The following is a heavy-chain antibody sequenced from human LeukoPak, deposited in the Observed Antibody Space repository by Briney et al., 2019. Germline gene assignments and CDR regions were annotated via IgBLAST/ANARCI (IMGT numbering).Heavy chain of an antibody. D-gene: IGHD2-21*02. CDR3: ARDHYHKIPSVMVTAPDY. V-gene: IGHV4-34*01. CDR2: INHSGST. Sequence: SETLSLTSAGYGGSFSGYYWSWIRQPPGKGLEWIREINHSGSTHYNPSLKSRVSISVDTSKNQFSLKVNSVTAADTAVYYCARDHYHKIPSVMVTAPDYWGQGTLVIVSS. J-gene: IGHJ4*02. CDR1: GGSFSGYY.